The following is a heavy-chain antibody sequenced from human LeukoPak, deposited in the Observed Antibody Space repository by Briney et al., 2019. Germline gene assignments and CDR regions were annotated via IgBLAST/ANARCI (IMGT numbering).Heavy chain of an antibody. J-gene: IGHJ5*02. CDR3: ARDLTIFGVARFDP. CDR1: GGSLSGYY. D-gene: IGHD3-3*01. V-gene: IGHV4-34*01. Sequence: PSETLSLTCAVYGGSLSGYYWSWIRQPPGKGLEWIGEINHSGSTNYNPSLKSRVTISVDTSKNQFSLKLSSVTAADTAVYYCARDLTIFGVARFDPWGQGTLVTVSS. CDR2: INHSGST.